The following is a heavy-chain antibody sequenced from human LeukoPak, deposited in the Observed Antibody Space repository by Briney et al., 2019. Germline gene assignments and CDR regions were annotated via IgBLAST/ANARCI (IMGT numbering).Heavy chain of an antibody. CDR1: GYTFTGYY. J-gene: IGHJ5*02. Sequence: ASVKVSCKASGYTFTGYYMHWVRQAPGQGLEWMGWINPNSGGTNYAQKFQGWVTMTRDTSISTAYMELSRLRSDDTAVYYCARVGVYSSSWSNWFDPWGQGTLVTVSS. CDR3: ARVGVYSSSWSNWFDP. CDR2: INPNSGGT. V-gene: IGHV1-2*04. D-gene: IGHD6-13*01.